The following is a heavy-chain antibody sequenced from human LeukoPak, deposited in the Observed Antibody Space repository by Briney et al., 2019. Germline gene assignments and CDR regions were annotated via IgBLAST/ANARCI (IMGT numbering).Heavy chain of an antibody. Sequence: SETLSLTCTVYGGSISSSSYYWGWIRQPPGKGLEWIGSIYYSGSTYYNPSLKSRVTISVDTSKNQFSLKLSSVTAADTAVYYCASFLPWCGGDCYSFDYWGQGTLVTVSS. CDR2: IYYSGST. CDR3: ASFLPWCGGDCYSFDY. J-gene: IGHJ4*02. CDR1: GGSISSSSYY. D-gene: IGHD2-21*02. V-gene: IGHV4-39*01.